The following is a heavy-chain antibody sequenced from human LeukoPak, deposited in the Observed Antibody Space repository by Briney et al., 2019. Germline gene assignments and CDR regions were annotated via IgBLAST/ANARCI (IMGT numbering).Heavy chain of an antibody. D-gene: IGHD1-26*01. CDR2: ISRSGGDA. CDR1: GFTFSSYS. Sequence: PGGSLRLSCAGTGFTFSSYSMNWVRQAPGKGLEWVSYISRSGGDAYYADSVKGRFTISRDNAQNSLSLQMNGLRDEDTAVYHCARSRSGNYFDYWGQGTLVSVSS. CDR3: ARSRSGNYFDY. V-gene: IGHV3-48*02. J-gene: IGHJ4*02.